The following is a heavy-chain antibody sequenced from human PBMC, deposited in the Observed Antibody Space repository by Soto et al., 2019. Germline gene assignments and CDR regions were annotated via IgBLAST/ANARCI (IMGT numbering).Heavy chain of an antibody. CDR3: ARGLTYDYVWGSYRTHAFDY. D-gene: IGHD3-16*02. V-gene: IGHV4-34*01. J-gene: IGHJ4*02. CDR1: GGSFSGYY. Sequence: PSETLSLTCAVYGGSFSGYYWSWIRQPPGKGLEWIGEINHSGSTNYNPSLKSRVTISVDTSKNQFSLKLSSVTAADTAVYYCARGLTYDYVWGSYRTHAFDYWGQGTLVTVSS. CDR2: INHSGST.